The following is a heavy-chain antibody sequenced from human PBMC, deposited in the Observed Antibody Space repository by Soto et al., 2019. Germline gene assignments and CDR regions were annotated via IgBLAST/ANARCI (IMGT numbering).Heavy chain of an antibody. V-gene: IGHV1-69*02. CDR2: IIPMFEIA. CDR3: TLGSCAAEFLDI. D-gene: IGHD6-13*01. Sequence: QVQLVQSGVEVKKPGSSVKVSCKASGGSFRTYTVFWVRQAPGQGLEWMGRIIPMFEIANYAQRFQGRVTFNADKATGTVYMEMISLTSDDTAIYFCTLGSCAAEFLDIWGQGTLVTVSP. J-gene: IGHJ3*02. CDR1: GGSFRTYT.